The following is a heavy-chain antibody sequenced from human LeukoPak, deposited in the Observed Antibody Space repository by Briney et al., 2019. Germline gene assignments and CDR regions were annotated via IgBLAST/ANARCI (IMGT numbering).Heavy chain of an antibody. D-gene: IGHD4-17*01. Sequence: GASVKVSCKASGYTFTSYGISWVRQAPGQGLEWMGCISAYNGNTNYAQKLQGRVTMTTDTSTSTAYMELRSLRSDDTAVYYCARDRATTVTTWAEIDYWGQGTLVTVSS. CDR2: ISAYNGNT. J-gene: IGHJ4*02. CDR1: GYTFTSYG. CDR3: ARDRATTVTTWAEIDY. V-gene: IGHV1-18*01.